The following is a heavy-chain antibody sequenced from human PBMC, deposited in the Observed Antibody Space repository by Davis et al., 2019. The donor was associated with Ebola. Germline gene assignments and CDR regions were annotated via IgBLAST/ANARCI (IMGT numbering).Heavy chain of an antibody. Sequence: ASVKVSCKVSGYTLTELSMHWVRQAPGKGLEWMGGFDPEDGETIYAQKFQGRVTITADESTSTAYMELSSLRSEDTAVYYCARDSGYCSGGSCYGIEWFDPWGQGTLVTVSS. CDR2: FDPEDGET. CDR3: ARDSGYCSGGSCYGIEWFDP. CDR1: GYTLTELS. V-gene: IGHV1-24*01. D-gene: IGHD2-15*01. J-gene: IGHJ5*02.